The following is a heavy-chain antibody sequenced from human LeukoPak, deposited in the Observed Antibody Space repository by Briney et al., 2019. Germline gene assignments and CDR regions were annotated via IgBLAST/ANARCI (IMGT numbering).Heavy chain of an antibody. D-gene: IGHD2-2*01. CDR1: GFTFSSYA. CDR2: ISGSGGST. V-gene: IGHV3-23*01. Sequence: GGSLSLSCAASGFTFSSYAMSWVRQAPGKGLEWVSAISGSGGSTYYADSVKGRFTISRDNSKNTLYLQMNSLRAEDTAVYYCAKDHCSSTSCYVFDYWGQGTLVTVSS. J-gene: IGHJ4*02. CDR3: AKDHCSSTSCYVFDY.